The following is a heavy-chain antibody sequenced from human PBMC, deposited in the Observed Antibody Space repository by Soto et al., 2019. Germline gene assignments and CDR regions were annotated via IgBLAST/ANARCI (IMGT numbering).Heavy chain of an antibody. J-gene: IGHJ5*02. Sequence: GASVKVSCKASGYTFSSYGISWVRQAPGQGLEWMGIINPSGGSTSYAQKFQGRVTMTRDTSTSTVYMELSSLRSEDTAVYYCARDSGDYGSGLSWGQGTLVTVSS. CDR3: ARDSGDYGSGLS. CDR2: INPSGGST. V-gene: IGHV1-46*01. CDR1: GYTFSSYG. D-gene: IGHD3-10*01.